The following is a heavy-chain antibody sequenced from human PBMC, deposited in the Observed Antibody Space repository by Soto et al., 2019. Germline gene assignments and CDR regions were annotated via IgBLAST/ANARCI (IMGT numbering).Heavy chain of an antibody. CDR1: GYTFTSYY. D-gene: IGHD3-10*01. J-gene: IGHJ6*02. CDR2: INPSGGST. CDR3: ARDEGGEGSGSPYYYYYGMDV. Sequence: QVQLVQSGAEVKKPGASVKVSCKASGYTFTSYYMHWVRQAPGQGLEWMGIINPSGGSTSYAQKFQGRITMTRDTSTSTVYMELSSLRSEDTAVYYCARDEGGEGSGSPYYYYYGMDVWGQGTTVTVSS. V-gene: IGHV1-46*01.